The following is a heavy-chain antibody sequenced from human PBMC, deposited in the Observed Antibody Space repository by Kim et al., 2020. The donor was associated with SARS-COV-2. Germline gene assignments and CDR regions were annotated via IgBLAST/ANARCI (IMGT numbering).Heavy chain of an antibody. V-gene: IGHV3-33*05. CDR2: ISYDGSNK. Sequence: VGSLRLSCAASGFTFSSYGMHWVRQAPGKGLEWVAVISYDGSNKYYADSVKGRFTISRDNSKNTLYLQMNSLRAEDTAVYYCARSGYYDSSGPLFYWGQGTLVTVSS. D-gene: IGHD3-22*01. J-gene: IGHJ4*02. CDR1: GFTFSSYG. CDR3: ARSGYYDSSGPLFY.